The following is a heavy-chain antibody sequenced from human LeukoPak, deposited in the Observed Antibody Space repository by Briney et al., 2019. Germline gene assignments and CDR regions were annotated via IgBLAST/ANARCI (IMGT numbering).Heavy chain of an antibody. Sequence: SSETLSLTCTVSGGSISGYYWSWIRQPPGKGLEWIGYIYYSGSTNYNPSLKSRVTISVDTSKNQFSLKLSSVTAADTAVYYCARGREWEPKVFDYWGQGTLVTVSS. D-gene: IGHD1-26*01. J-gene: IGHJ4*02. CDR1: GGSISGYY. CDR3: ARGREWEPKVFDY. CDR2: IYYSGST. V-gene: IGHV4-59*01.